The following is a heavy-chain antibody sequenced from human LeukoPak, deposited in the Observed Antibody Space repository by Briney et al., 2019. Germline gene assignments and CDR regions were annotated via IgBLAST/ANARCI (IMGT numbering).Heavy chain of an antibody. J-gene: IGHJ4*02. V-gene: IGHV1-69*06. CDR3: ASGYSSSWSGDY. Sequence: ASVKVSCKASGGTFSSYAISWVRQAPGQGLEWMGGIIPIFGTANYAQKFQGRATITADKSTSTAYMELSSLRSEDTAVYYCASGYSSSWSGDYWGQGTLVTVSS. D-gene: IGHD6-6*01. CDR2: IIPIFGTA. CDR1: GGTFSSYA.